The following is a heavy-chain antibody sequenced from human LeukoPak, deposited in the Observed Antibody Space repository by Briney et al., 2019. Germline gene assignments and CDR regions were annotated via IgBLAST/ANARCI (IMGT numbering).Heavy chain of an antibody. J-gene: IGHJ3*02. V-gene: IGHV3-23*01. CDR2: ITATSSFT. Sequence: PGGSLRLSCAASGLXFTTSAMTWVRQAPGKGLEWVSGITATSSFTDYADSVKGRFTISRDNSKNTVFLQMNSLRVEDTAMYYCAKGVRGVIRDAFDIWGQGTLVTVTS. CDR1: GLXFTTSA. D-gene: IGHD3-10*01. CDR3: AKGVRGVIRDAFDI.